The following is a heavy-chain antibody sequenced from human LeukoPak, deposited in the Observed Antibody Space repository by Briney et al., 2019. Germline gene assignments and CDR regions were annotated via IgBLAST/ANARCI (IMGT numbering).Heavy chain of an antibody. Sequence: QPGGSLRLSCAASGFTFSSHEMNWVRQAPGKGLEWVSYISSSGSITYYADSGKGRFTISRDNAKDSLYLQMNSLRAEDTAVYYCARDLQAEAGFLSGHGFDYWGQGTLVTVSS. CDR2: ISSSGSIT. CDR3: ARDLQAEAGFLSGHGFDY. V-gene: IGHV3-48*03. CDR1: GFTFSSHE. D-gene: IGHD3-3*01. J-gene: IGHJ4*02.